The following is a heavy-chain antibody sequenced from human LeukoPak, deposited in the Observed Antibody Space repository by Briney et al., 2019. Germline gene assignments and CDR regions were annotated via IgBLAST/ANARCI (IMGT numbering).Heavy chain of an antibody. CDR2: IYYSGST. CDR3: ARHLSGGWYKFDY. CDR1: GGSIISYC. Sequence: KPSETLSLTCTVSGGSIISYCWSWIRQPPGKGLEWIGYIYYSGSTNYNPSLKSRVTISVDTSKNQFSLKLSSVTAADTAVYYCARHLSGGWYKFDYWGQGTLVTVSS. V-gene: IGHV4-59*08. D-gene: IGHD6-19*01. J-gene: IGHJ4*02.